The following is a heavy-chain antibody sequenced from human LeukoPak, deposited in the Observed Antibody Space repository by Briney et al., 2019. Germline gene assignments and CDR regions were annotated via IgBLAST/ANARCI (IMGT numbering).Heavy chain of an antibody. V-gene: IGHV4-59*08. J-gene: IGHJ4*02. CDR1: GGSISSYY. CDR2: IYYSGST. D-gene: IGHD6-13*01. CDR3: ARSSSSWIRYYFDY. Sequence: SETLSLTCTVSGGSISSYYWSWIRQPPGKRLEWIGYIYYSGSTNYNPSLKSRVTISVDTSKNQFSLKLSSVTAADTAVYYCARSSSSWIRYYFDYWGQGTLVTVSS.